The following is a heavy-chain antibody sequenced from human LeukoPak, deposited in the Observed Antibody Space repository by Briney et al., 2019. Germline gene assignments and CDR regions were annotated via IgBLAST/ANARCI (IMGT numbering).Heavy chain of an antibody. CDR1: GYTFTSYY. V-gene: IGHV1-46*01. CDR3: ARDTAMVHEEEDSFDY. CDR2: INPSGGST. D-gene: IGHD5-18*01. Sequence: GASVKVSCKASGYTFTSYYMHWVRQAPGQGLEWMGIINPSGGSTSYAQKFQGRVTMTRDTSTSTVYMELSSLRSEDTAVYYCARDTAMVHEEEDSFDYWGQGTLVTVSS. J-gene: IGHJ4*02.